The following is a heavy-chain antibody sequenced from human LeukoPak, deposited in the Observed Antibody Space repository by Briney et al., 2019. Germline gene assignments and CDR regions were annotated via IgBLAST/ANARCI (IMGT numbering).Heavy chain of an antibody. V-gene: IGHV3-30*18. Sequence: PGRALRLSCAASGFTFNTYGMHWVRQAPGKGLEWVAAISYDGSNKYYADSVKGRFTISRDNSKNTLYLQMNSLRAEDMAVYYCAKDRPRSWVIPAATLDFWGQGTLVTVSS. CDR3: AKDRPRSWVIPAATLDF. CDR1: GFTFNTYG. CDR2: ISYDGSNK. D-gene: IGHD2-2*01. J-gene: IGHJ4*02.